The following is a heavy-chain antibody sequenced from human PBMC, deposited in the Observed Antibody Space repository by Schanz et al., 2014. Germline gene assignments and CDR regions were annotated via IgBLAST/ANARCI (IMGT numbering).Heavy chain of an antibody. CDR2: IYYNGTNK. CDR3: AKDQGSYGSGSYSYFDY. CDR1: GLNFDYYG. D-gene: IGHD3-10*01. J-gene: IGHJ4*02. Sequence: QVQLVESGGGVVQPGRSLRLSCATSGLNFDYYGMNWVRQAPGKGLEWVALIYYNGTNKYYADSVKGRFTISRDNSKNTLYLQMNSLRAEDTAVYYCAKDQGSYGSGSYSYFDYWGQGTLATVSS. V-gene: IGHV3-33*06.